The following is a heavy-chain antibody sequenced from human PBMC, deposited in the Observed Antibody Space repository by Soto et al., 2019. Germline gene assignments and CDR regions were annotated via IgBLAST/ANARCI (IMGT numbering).Heavy chain of an antibody. Sequence: PGGSLRLSCAASGFRFGKHSMNWVRQAPGKGLEWISYITSSCDSIYYADSVKGRFTVSSDNAKNSLFLHMNSLRDDDTAVYYCARLPKGSMVTSWGQGTLVTVSS. CDR2: ITSSCDSI. V-gene: IGHV3-48*02. J-gene: IGHJ4*02. CDR3: ARLPKGSMVTS. D-gene: IGHD2-21*02. CDR1: GFRFGKHS.